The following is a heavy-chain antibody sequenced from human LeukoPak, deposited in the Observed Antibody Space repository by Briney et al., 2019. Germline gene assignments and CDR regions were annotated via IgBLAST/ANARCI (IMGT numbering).Heavy chain of an antibody. V-gene: IGHV1-18*01. CDR1: GYIFTSYG. Sequence: ASVKVSCKASGYIFTSYGISWVRQAPGQGLEWMGWISAYNGNTNYAQKLQGRVTMTTDTSTSTAYMELRSLRSDDTAVYYCARERIGDSEPYYYYYMDVWGKGTTVTVSS. D-gene: IGHD2-15*01. CDR2: ISAYNGNT. CDR3: ARERIGDSEPYYYYYMDV. J-gene: IGHJ6*03.